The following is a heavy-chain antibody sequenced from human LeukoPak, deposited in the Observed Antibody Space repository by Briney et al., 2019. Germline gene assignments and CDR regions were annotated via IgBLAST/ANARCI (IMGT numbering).Heavy chain of an antibody. J-gene: IGHJ3*02. Sequence: PSETLSLTCAVYGGSFSGYYWSWIRQPPGKGLEWIGEINHSGSTNYNPSLKSRVTISVDTSKNQFSLKLSSVTAADTAVYYCACLTTADAFDIWGQGTMVTVSS. CDR2: INHSGST. D-gene: IGHD3-22*01. CDR3: ACLTTADAFDI. V-gene: IGHV4-34*01. CDR1: GGSFSGYY.